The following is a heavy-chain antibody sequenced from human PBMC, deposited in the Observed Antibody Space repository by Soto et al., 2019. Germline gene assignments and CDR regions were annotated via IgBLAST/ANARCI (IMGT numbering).Heavy chain of an antibody. CDR3: ARARYSSGWYSFDY. CDR2: TRNKANSYTT. CDR1: GFTFSDHY. D-gene: IGHD6-19*01. V-gene: IGHV3-72*01. Sequence: EVQLVESGGGLVQPGGSLRLSCAASGFTFSDHYMDWVRQAPGKGLEWVGRTRNKANSYTTEYAASVKGRFTISRDDSKTSLYLQMNSLKTEDTAVYYCARARYSSGWYSFDYWGQGPLVTVSS. J-gene: IGHJ4*02.